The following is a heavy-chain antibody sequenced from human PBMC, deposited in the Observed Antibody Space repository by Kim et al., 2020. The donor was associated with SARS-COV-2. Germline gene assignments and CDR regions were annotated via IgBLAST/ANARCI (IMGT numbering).Heavy chain of an antibody. CDR2: ISSSGSTI. J-gene: IGHJ6*02. CDR3: AREAVPAATGEVDGMDV. D-gene: IGHD2-2*01. Sequence: GGSLRLSCAASGFTFSSYEMNWVRQAPGKGLEWVSYISSSGSTIYYADSVKGRFTISRDNAKNSLYLQMNSLRAEDTAVYYCAREAVPAATGEVDGMDVWGQGTTVTVSS. CDR1: GFTFSSYE. V-gene: IGHV3-48*03.